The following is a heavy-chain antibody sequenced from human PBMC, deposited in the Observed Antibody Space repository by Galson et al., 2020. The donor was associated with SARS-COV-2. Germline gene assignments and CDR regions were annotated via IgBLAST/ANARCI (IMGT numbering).Heavy chain of an antibody. D-gene: IGHD3-10*01. J-gene: IGHJ4*02. Sequence: GESLKISCAASGFTFTSYAMAWVRQAPGKGLEWVSTINGGGRRTDYADSVKGRFTISRDSSNSIVYLQMNSLRADDTAMYYCAKAVPGSFYLESAGSLSRADSWGQGVLVTVS. CDR1: GFTFTSYA. CDR3: AKAVPGSFYLESAGSLSRADS. CDR2: INGGGRRT. V-gene: IGHV3-23*01.